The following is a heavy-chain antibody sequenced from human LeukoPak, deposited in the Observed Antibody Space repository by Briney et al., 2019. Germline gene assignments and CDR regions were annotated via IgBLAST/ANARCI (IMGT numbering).Heavy chain of an antibody. CDR1: GFTLSSYE. CDR2: ISRTGNSI. D-gene: IGHD6-13*01. Sequence: GRSLRLSCAASGFTLSSYEMNWVRLAPGKGLEWISYISRTGNSIYYADSVKGRFTISRDSAKNSLYLQMNSLRAEDTAVYYCARGPYSSNWYVDYWGQGTLVTVAS. V-gene: IGHV3-48*03. CDR3: ARGPYSSNWYVDY. J-gene: IGHJ4*02.